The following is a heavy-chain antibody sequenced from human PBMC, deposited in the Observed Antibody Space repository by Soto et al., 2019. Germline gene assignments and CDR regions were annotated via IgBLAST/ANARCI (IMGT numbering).Heavy chain of an antibody. CDR2: ISSSSSTK. V-gene: IGHV3-48*01. CDR3: ASELAALNGFDP. Sequence: EVQLVESGGGVVQPGGSLRLSCAASGFTFSSYSMNWVRPGPGKGLGWVSYISSSSSTKYYADSVKGQCTISRDNAKNTLSLQMNLLRGEDQAVFDYASELAALNGFDPWGQGTPVTVSS. CDR1: GFTFSSYS. D-gene: IGHD1-1*01. J-gene: IGHJ5*02.